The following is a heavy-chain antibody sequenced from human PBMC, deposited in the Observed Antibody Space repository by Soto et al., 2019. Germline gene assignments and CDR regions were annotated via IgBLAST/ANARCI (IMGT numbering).Heavy chain of an antibody. D-gene: IGHD1-1*01. CDR1: GYTFTGSS. J-gene: IGHJ3*02. V-gene: IGHV1-2*02. CDR2: INPNNGVT. Sequence: ASVKASCKASGYTFTGSSLHWVRQAPGQRLEWMGWINPNNGVTNYAQKFQGRVAMTRDTSISTAYMELSRLTSDDTAVYYCARVQLELMRDAFDIWGQGTMVTVSS. CDR3: ARVQLELMRDAFDI.